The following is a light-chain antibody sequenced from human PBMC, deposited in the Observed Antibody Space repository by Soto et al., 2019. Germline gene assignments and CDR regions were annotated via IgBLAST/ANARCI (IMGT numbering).Light chain of an antibody. CDR1: SSDVGGYHF. Sequence: QSVLAQPASASGSPGQSITLSCSGTSSDVGGYHFVSWYQQHPGKAPNLIIYEVSNRPSGVSDRFSGSKSGNTASLTISGLQAEDEADYYSYSYTTTSTYVFGTGTKVTVL. CDR2: EVS. J-gene: IGLJ1*01. V-gene: IGLV2-14*01. CDR3: YSYTTTSTYV.